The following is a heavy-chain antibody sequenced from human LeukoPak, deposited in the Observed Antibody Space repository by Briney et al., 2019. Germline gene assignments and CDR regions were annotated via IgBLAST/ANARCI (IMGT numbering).Heavy chain of an antibody. Sequence: SVKVSCKASGGTFSSYAISWVRQAPGQGLEWMGGIIPIFGTANYAQKFQGRVTITADASTSTAYMELSSLRSEDTAVYYRARDSPITMVGGLMDVWGQGTRVTVS. CDR3: ARDSPITMVGGLMDV. CDR1: GGTFSSYA. D-gene: IGHD3-10*01. CDR2: IIPIFGTA. J-gene: IGHJ6*02. V-gene: IGHV1-69*13.